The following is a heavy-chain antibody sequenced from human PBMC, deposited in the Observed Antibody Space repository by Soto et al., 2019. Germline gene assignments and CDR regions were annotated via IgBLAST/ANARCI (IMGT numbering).Heavy chain of an antibody. J-gene: IGHJ4*02. CDR2: ISYDGSNK. CDR3: AKDSVGARSGYAILPDY. Sequence: QVKLVESGGGVVQPGRSLRLSCAASGFTFSSYGMHWVRQAPGKGLEWVAVISYDGSNKYYADSVKGRFTISRDNSKNTLYLQMNSLRAEDTAVYYCAKDSVGARSGYAILPDYWGQGTLVTVSS. V-gene: IGHV3-30*18. CDR1: GFTFSSYG. D-gene: IGHD3-22*01.